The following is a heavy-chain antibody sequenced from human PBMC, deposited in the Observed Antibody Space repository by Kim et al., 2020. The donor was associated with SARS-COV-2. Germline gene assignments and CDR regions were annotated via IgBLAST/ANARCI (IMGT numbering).Heavy chain of an antibody. V-gene: IGHV1-8*01. CDR2: MNPNSGNT. CDR1: GYTFTSYD. D-gene: IGHD3-9*01. Sequence: ASVKVSCKASGYTFTSYDINWVRQATGQGLEWMGWMNPNSGNTGYAQKFQGRVTMTRNTSISTAYMELSSLRSEDTAVYYCARGKVTSYYDILTGFGPEYYGMDVWGQGTTVTVSS. J-gene: IGHJ6*02. CDR3: ARGKVTSYYDILTGFGPEYYGMDV.